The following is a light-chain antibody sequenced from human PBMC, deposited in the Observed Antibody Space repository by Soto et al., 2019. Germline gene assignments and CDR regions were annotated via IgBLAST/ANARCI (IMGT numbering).Light chain of an antibody. V-gene: IGLV1-44*01. Sequence: QSVLTQPPSASGTPGQRVTISCSGRSSNIGTNTVNWYQHLPGTAPKLLIYSDDQRPSGVPDRVSGSKSGTSAPLAISGLQSEDESDYYCASWDDSLNGVVFGGGNKLTVL. CDR2: SDD. J-gene: IGLJ2*01. CDR3: ASWDDSLNGVV. CDR1: SSNIGTNT.